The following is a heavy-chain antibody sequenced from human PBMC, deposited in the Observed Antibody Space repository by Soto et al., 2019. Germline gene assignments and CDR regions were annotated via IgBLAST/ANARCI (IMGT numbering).Heavy chain of an antibody. CDR2: ISYDGSNK. D-gene: IGHD3-22*01. J-gene: IGHJ4*02. Sequence: PGGSLRLSCAASGFTFSSYGMHWVRQAPGKGLEWVAVISYDGSNKYYADSVKGRFTISRDNSKNTLYLQMNSLRAEDTAVYYCAKESAYDSSGYYYAYFDYWGQGTLVTVS. V-gene: IGHV3-30*18. CDR1: GFTFSSYG. CDR3: AKESAYDSSGYYYAYFDY.